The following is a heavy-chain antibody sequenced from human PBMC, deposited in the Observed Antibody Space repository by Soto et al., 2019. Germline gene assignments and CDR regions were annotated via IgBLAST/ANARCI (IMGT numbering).Heavy chain of an antibody. CDR3: AKSADIAARLASYYYYYGMDV. CDR1: GFTFSSYA. J-gene: IGHJ6*02. D-gene: IGHD6-6*01. V-gene: IGHV3-23*01. CDR2: ISGSGGST. Sequence: PGGSLRLSCAASGFTFSSYAMSWVRQAPGKGLEWVSAISGSGGSTYYADSVKGRFTISRDNSKNTLYLQMNSLRAEDTAVYYCAKSADIAARLASYYYYYGMDVWGQGTTVTVSS.